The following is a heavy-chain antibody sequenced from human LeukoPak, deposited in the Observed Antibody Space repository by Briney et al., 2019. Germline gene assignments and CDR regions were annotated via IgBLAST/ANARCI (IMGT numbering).Heavy chain of an antibody. CDR1: GYSISSGYY. CDR2: IYHSGST. J-gene: IGHJ4*02. Sequence: PSETLSLTCTVSGYSISSGYYWGWIRQPPGKGLEWIGSIYHSGSTYYNPSLKSRVTISVDTSKSQFSLKLSSVTAADTAVYYCARRTTVTSIDYWGQGTLVTVSS. D-gene: IGHD4-17*01. CDR3: ARRTTVTSIDY. V-gene: IGHV4-38-2*02.